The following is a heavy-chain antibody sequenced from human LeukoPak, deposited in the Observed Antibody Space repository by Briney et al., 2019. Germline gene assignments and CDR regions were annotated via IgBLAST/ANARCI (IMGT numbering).Heavy chain of an antibody. J-gene: IGHJ4*02. CDR1: GFTFGSYS. CDR2: ISSGSSTI. D-gene: IGHD3-22*01. Sequence: GGSLRLSCAASGFTFGSYSMNWVRQAPGKGLEWVSYISSGSSTIYYADSVKGRFTVSRDNAKNSLYLQMKSLRAEDTAIYYCARGLHSRLYDSSGYYPYWGQGTLVTVSS. V-gene: IGHV3-48*01. CDR3: ARGLHSRLYDSSGYYPY.